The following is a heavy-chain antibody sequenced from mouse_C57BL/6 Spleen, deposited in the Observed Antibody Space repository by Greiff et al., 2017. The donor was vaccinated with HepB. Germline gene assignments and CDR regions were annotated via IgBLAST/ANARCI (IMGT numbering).Heavy chain of an antibody. CDR2: IDPSDSYT. J-gene: IGHJ2*01. CDR3: ARGGYSNFYFDY. V-gene: IGHV1-69*01. CDR1: GYTFTSYW. D-gene: IGHD2-5*01. Sequence: VKLQQPGAELVMPGASVKLSCKASGYTFTSYWMHWVKQSPGQGLEWIGEIDPSDSYTNYNQKFKGKSTLTVDKSSSTAYMQLSSLTSEDSAVYYCARGGYSNFYFDYWGQGTTLTVSS.